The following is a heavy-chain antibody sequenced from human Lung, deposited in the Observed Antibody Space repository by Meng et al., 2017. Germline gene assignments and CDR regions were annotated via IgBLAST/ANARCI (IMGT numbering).Heavy chain of an antibody. V-gene: IGHV3-7*03. J-gene: IGHJ4*02. CDR3: AKVDYGDSEYYFDY. D-gene: IGHD4-17*01. CDR2: IKQDGSEK. CDR1: GFTFSSYW. Sequence: GGSLRLSCAASGFTFSSYWMSRVRQAPGKGLEWVANIKQDGSEKYYVDSVKGRFTISRDNSKNTLYLQMNSLRAEDTAVYYCAKVDYGDSEYYFDYWGQGTLVTVSS.